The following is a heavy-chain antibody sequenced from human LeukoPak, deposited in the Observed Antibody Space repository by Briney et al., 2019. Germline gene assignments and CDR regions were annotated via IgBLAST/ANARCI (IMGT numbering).Heavy chain of an antibody. CDR3: ASQYGDYRAVVY. V-gene: IGHV4-59*08. D-gene: IGHD4-17*01. J-gene: IGHJ4*02. Sequence: SETLSLTCTVSGGSISSYYWSWIRQPPGKGLEWIGYIYYNGSTNYNPSLKSRVTISVDTSKNQFSPKLSSVTAADTAVYYCASQYGDYRAVVYWGQGTLVTVSS. CDR1: GGSISSYY. CDR2: IYYNGST.